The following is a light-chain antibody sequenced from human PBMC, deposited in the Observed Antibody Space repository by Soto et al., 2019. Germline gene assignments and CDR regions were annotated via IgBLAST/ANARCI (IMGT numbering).Light chain of an antibody. V-gene: IGKV1-6*02. CDR3: LQDANFPYT. J-gene: IGKJ2*01. Sequence: AIQMTQSPSSLSASVGDRDTITCRASQGIGNDLAWYQQKPGKAPKLLIYAASSLQSGVPSRFSGSGSGTQFTLTISSLQPEDFAIYYCLQDANFPYTFGQGTKLDIK. CDR1: QGIGND. CDR2: AAS.